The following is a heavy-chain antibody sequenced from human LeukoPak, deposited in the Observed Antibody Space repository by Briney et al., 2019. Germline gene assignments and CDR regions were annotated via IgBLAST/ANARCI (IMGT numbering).Heavy chain of an antibody. J-gene: IGHJ4*02. CDR2: IHYSGST. D-gene: IGHD3-10*01. CDR3: ARDVWGSGSFDY. V-gene: IGHV4-30-4*01. Sequence: SETLSHTCTVSGGSISSGDCYWSWIRQPPGKGLEWIGYIHYSGSTYYNPSLKSRVTISVDTSKNQFSLKLSSVTAADTAVYYCARDVWGSGSFDYWGQGTLVTVSS. CDR1: GGSISSGDCY.